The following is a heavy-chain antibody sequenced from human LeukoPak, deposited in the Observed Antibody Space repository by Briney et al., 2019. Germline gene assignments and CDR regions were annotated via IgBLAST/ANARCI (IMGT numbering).Heavy chain of an antibody. CDR3: ARRDDYYDSRGYDDAFYI. J-gene: IGHJ3*02. Sequence: SDTLALTCAVYGGSLSVFYWRWIPHPPGKGLEWSGDLSHCGSTKYNPSLKRRDTISVDTSKNQFSLKLSSVTAADTAVYYCARRDDYYDSRGYDDAFYIWGQGTKVTVSS. CDR2: LSHCGST. CDR1: GGSLSVFY. D-gene: IGHD3-22*01. V-gene: IGHV4-34*01.